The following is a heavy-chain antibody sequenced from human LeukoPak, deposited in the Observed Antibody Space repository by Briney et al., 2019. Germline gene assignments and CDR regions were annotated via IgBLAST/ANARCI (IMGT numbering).Heavy chain of an antibody. CDR3: AKQRVVVPAAIRDAFDI. Sequence: GGSLRLSCAASGFTFSSYSMNWVRQAPGKGLEWVAFIRYDGSNKYYADSVKGRFTISRDNSKNTLYLQMNSLRAEDTAVYYCAKQRVVVPAAIRDAFDIWGQGTMVTVSS. CDR2: IRYDGSNK. J-gene: IGHJ3*02. V-gene: IGHV3-30*02. D-gene: IGHD2-2*02. CDR1: GFTFSSYS.